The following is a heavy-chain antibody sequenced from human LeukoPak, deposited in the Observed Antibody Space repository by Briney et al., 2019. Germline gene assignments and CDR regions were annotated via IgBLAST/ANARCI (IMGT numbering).Heavy chain of an antibody. V-gene: IGHV3-23*01. CDR1: GFTFNSYA. CDR3: AKDRRGYCSSTSCSPFDY. Sequence: PGGSLRLSCAASGFTFNSYAMSWVRQAPGKGLEWVSAISGSGGSTYYADSVKGRFTISRDNSKNTLYLQMNSLRAEDTAVYYCAKDRRGYCSSTSCSPFDYWGQGTLVTVSS. J-gene: IGHJ4*02. CDR2: ISGSGGST. D-gene: IGHD2-2*01.